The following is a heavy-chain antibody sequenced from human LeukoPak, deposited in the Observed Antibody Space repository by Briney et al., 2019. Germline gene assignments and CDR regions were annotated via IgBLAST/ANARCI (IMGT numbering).Heavy chain of an antibody. CDR3: AGNFWSGYYTGY. CDR1: GFTFDDYA. CDR2: ISWNSGSI. J-gene: IGHJ4*02. Sequence: GGSLRLSCAASGFTFDDYAMHWVRQAPGKGLEWVSGISWNSGSIGYADSVKGRFTISRDNAKNSLYLQMNSLRAGDTAVYYCAGNFWSGYYTGYWGQGTLVTVSS. V-gene: IGHV3-9*01. D-gene: IGHD3-3*01.